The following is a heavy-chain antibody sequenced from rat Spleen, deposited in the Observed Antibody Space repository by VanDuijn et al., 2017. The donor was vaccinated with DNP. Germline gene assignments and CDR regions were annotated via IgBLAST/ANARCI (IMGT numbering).Heavy chain of an antibody. D-gene: IGHD1-4*01. Sequence: QVQLQQSGAELAKPGSSVKISCKASGYTFTSYYISWIKQTTGQGLEYIGYINTGSGGPNYNEKFKGKATLTVDKSSSTAFMQLSSLTPDDSAVYYCARRGYKNSWFFDLWGPGTMVTVSS. CDR2: INTGSGGP. CDR3: ARRGYKNSWFFDL. J-gene: IGHJ1*01. CDR1: GYTFTSYY. V-gene: IGHV1-43*01.